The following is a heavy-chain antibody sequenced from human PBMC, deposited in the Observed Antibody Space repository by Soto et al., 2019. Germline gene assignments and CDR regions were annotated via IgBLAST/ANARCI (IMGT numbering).Heavy chain of an antibody. CDR2: IIPIFGTA. V-gene: IGHV1-69*13. J-gene: IGHJ6*02. D-gene: IGHD3-9*01. CDR3: ARDPDLTGYTPQYYYFGMDV. Sequence: ASVKVSCKASGGTFSSYAISWVRQAPGQGLEWMGGIIPIFGTANYAQKFQGRVTITADESTSTAYMELSSMRSEDTAVYYCARDPDLTGYTPQYYYFGMDVWGQGTKVTVSS. CDR1: GGTFSSYA.